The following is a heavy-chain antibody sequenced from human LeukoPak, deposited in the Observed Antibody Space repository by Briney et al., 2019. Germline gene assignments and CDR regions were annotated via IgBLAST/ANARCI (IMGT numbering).Heavy chain of an antibody. CDR1: GFTVSSNY. CDR2: IYSAGSP. CDR3: ARGRSGSPGLFDS. J-gene: IGHJ4*02. Sequence: GGSLRLSCAASGFTVSSNYMNWVRQAPGKGLEWVSVIYSAGSPYYTDSVKGRFTISRDKSKNTLYLQMNSLRAEDTAVYYCARGRSGSPGLFDSWGQGTLVTVSS. V-gene: IGHV3-53*01. D-gene: IGHD1-1*01.